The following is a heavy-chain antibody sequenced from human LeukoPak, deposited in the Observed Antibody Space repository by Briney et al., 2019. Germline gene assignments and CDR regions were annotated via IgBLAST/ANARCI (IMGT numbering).Heavy chain of an antibody. CDR1: GFTFSSYT. CDR3: ARDSLTIFGVVFDY. J-gene: IGHJ4*02. D-gene: IGHD3-3*01. Sequence: GGSLRLSCAASGFTFSSYTMNWVRQAPGKGLEWVSSISSSSSLIYYADSVKGRFTISRDNANNSLYPQMNSLRAEDTAVYYCARDSLTIFGVVFDYWGQGILVTVSS. V-gene: IGHV3-21*01. CDR2: ISSSSSLI.